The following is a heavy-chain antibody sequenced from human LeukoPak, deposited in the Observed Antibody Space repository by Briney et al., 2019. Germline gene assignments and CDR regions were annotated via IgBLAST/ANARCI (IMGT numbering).Heavy chain of an antibody. V-gene: IGHV1-18*04. Sequence: ASVTVSCKASGYTFTSYGISWVRQAPGQGLEWMGWISAYSGNTNYAQKLQGRVTMTTDTSTSTAYMELRSLRSDDTAVYYCARDSAYSGYDLGFDYWGQGTLVTVSS. CDR1: GYTFTSYG. CDR3: ARDSAYSGYDLGFDY. J-gene: IGHJ4*02. D-gene: IGHD5-12*01. CDR2: ISAYSGNT.